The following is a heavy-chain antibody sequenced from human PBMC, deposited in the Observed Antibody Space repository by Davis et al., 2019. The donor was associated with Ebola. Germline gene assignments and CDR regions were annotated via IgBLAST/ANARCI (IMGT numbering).Heavy chain of an antibody. J-gene: IGHJ6*02. CDR2: INHSGST. CDR1: GGSFSGYY. V-gene: IGHV4-34*01. D-gene: IGHD3-10*01. Sequence: MPSETLSPTCAVYGGSFSGYYWSWIRQPPGKGLEWIGEINHSGSTNYNPSLKSRVTISVDPSKNQFSLKLSSVTAADTAVYYCARGRASRGRYYYYYGMDVWGQGTTVTVSS. CDR3: ARGRASRGRYYYYYGMDV.